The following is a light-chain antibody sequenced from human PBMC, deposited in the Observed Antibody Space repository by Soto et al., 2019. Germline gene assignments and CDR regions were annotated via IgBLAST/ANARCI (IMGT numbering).Light chain of an antibody. J-gene: IGKJ1*01. Sequence: EIVMTQSPATLSVSPGERATLSCRASRSVSSNLAWYQQKPGQSPRLLIYGASTRATGVPARFSGSGSGTEFTLTISSLQSEDFAVYYCQQYINLWTFGQGTKVDIK. CDR1: RSVSSN. V-gene: IGKV3-15*01. CDR2: GAS. CDR3: QQYINLWT.